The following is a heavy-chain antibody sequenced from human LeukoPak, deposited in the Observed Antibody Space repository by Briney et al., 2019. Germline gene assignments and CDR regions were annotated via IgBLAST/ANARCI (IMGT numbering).Heavy chain of an antibody. CDR2: INHSGST. CDR3: ARDISFYADDH. Sequence: PSETLSLTCAVYGGSFSGYYWSWIRQPPGKGLEWIGEINHSGSTNYNPSLKSRVTISVDTSKNQFSLKLSSVTAADTAVYYCARDISFYADDHWGQGTLVTVSS. V-gene: IGHV4-34*01. J-gene: IGHJ4*02. CDR1: GGSFSGYY. D-gene: IGHD2-2*01.